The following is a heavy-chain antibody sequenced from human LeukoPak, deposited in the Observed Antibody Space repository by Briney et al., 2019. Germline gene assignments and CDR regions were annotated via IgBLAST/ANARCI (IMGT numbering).Heavy chain of an antibody. CDR1: GFTFSSYW. J-gene: IGHJ2*01. D-gene: IGHD6-19*01. CDR3: ARDPGEQWLGGWYLDL. Sequence: AGGSLRLSCAASGFTFSSYWMHWVRQAPGKGLVWVSRINSDESSTSSADSVKGRFTISRDNAKKTLYLQMNSLRAEDTAVYYCARDPGEQWLGGWYLDLWGRGTLVTVSS. V-gene: IGHV3-74*01. CDR2: INSDESST.